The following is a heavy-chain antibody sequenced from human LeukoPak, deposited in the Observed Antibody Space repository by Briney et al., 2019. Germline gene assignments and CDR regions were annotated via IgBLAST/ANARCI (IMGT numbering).Heavy chain of an antibody. V-gene: IGHV4-59*01. CDR1: GGSISSYY. CDR2: IYYSGST. D-gene: IGHD6-19*01. J-gene: IGHJ3*02. CDR3: ASLSGIAVAGTRDDAFDI. Sequence: SETLSLTCTVSGGSISSYYWSWLRQPPGKGLEWIGYIYYSGSTNYNPSLKSRVTISVDTSKNQFSLKLSSVTAADTAVYYCASLSGIAVAGTRDDAFDIWGQGTMVTVSS.